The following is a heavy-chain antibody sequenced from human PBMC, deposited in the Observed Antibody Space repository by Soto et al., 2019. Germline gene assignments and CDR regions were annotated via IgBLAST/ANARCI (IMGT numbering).Heavy chain of an antibody. CDR3: ARGRASGSYYLLDY. CDR2: INPNSGNI. Sequence: EASVKVSFKASGNTFTSYDINWVRHATGHGLEWMGWINPNSGNIGYAQKFQGRVTMTRDTAIRTAYMEVSRLRSDDTAVYYCARGRASGSYYLLDYWGQGTLVTVSS. V-gene: IGHV1-8*01. CDR1: GNTFTSYD. D-gene: IGHD3-10*01. J-gene: IGHJ4*02.